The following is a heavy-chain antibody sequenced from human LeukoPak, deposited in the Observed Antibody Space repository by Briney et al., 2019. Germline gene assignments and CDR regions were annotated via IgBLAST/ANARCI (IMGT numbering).Heavy chain of an antibody. D-gene: IGHD6-19*01. CDR3: ARPSGYSSGYFDY. V-gene: IGHV4-39*01. CDR2: IYYSGST. CDR1: GGSISSSSYY. J-gene: IGHJ4*02. Sequence: SETLSLTCTVSGGSISSSSYYWGWIRQPPGKGLEWIGTIYYSGSTYYNPSLKSRVTISVDTSKNQFSLKLSSVTAADTAVYYCARPSGYSSGYFDYWGQGTLVTVSS.